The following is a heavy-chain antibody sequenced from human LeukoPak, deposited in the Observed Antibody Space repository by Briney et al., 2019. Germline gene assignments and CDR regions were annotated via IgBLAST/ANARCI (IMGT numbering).Heavy chain of an antibody. CDR1: GGSTSSSDYY. V-gene: IGHV4-39*07. Sequence: SETLSLTCTVSGGSTSSSDYYWGWIRQPPDEGLEWIASIRYSGNTYYNPSLNSRVTISVDTSKNQFSLKLSSVTAADTAVYYCARVRAYDFWSGYCFDYWGQGTLVTVSS. D-gene: IGHD3-3*01. CDR2: IRYSGNT. J-gene: IGHJ4*02. CDR3: ARVRAYDFWSGYCFDY.